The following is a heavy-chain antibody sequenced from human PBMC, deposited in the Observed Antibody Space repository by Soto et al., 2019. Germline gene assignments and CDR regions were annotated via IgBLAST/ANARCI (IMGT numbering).Heavy chain of an antibody. CDR1: GFTVSNAW. CDR2: IKSKTDGGTT. Sequence: PGGSLRLSCAASGFTVSNAWMSWVRQAPGKGLEWVGRIKSKTDGGTTDYAAPVKGRFTISRDDSKNTLYLQMNSLKTEDTAVYYCTTPYGRYCSSNSCPLIAFDIWGQGTMVTVSS. V-gene: IGHV3-15*01. J-gene: IGHJ3*02. D-gene: IGHD2-2*01. CDR3: TTPYGRYCSSNSCPLIAFDI.